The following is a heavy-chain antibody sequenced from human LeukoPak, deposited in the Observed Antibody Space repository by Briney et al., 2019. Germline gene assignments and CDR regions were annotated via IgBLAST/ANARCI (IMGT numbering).Heavy chain of an antibody. J-gene: IGHJ4*02. CDR2: IKEDGSEK. V-gene: IGHV3-7*01. CDR3: ARDYTGGWNDY. D-gene: IGHD7-27*01. Sequence: GGSLRLSCAATGFTFRKHWMSWVRQAIGKGLECVAKIKEDGSEKHYVDSVKGRFTISRDNAKNSLYLQMNSLRADDTAVYYCARDYTGGWNDYWGQGALVTVSS. CDR1: GFTFRKHW.